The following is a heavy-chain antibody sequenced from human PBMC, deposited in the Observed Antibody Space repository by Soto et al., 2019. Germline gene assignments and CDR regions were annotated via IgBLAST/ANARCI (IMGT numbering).Heavy chain of an antibody. CDR1: GGSISSSTYY. J-gene: IGHJ4*02. Sequence: ASETLSLTCTVAGGSISSSTYYWGWIRQPPGKGLEWIGSIYYSGSTYYNPSLKSRVTISVDTSKNQFSLKLSSVTAADTAVYYCASNYGEFDYWGQGTLVTVS. V-gene: IGHV4-39*01. CDR3: ASNYGEFDY. D-gene: IGHD3-10*01. CDR2: IYYSGST.